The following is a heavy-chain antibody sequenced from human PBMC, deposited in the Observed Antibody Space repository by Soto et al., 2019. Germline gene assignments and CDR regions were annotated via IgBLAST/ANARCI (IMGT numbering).Heavy chain of an antibody. CDR1: GFTFGHSA. CDR3: AKPEEAVRGLDF. D-gene: IGHD3-10*01. Sequence: GGSLRLSCAASGFTFGHSAMSWVRQAPGKGLEWVAAISGTGGAAYYADSVKGRFTISRDNSRNTLFLQMNSLRVDDTAIYHYAKPEEAVRGLDFWGVGTLVPVSS. J-gene: IGHJ4*02. V-gene: IGHV3-23*01. CDR2: ISGTGGAA.